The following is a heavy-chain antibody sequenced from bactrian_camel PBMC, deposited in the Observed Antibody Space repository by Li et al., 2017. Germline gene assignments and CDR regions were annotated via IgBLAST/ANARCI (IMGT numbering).Heavy chain of an antibody. J-gene: IGHJ4*01. CDR1: GFTGSNYC. CDR3: AANRFNGRYGVCRDFSY. CDR2: IDDSGAT. D-gene: IGHD6*01. V-gene: IGHV3S55*01. Sequence: HVQLVESGGGSVQAGGSLRLSCAASGFTGSNYCMGWFRQAPGKEREGVAAIDDSGATSYADSVKGRFRISRCNAKNTLYLQMNSLKPEDTAMYYCAANRFNGRYGVCRDFSYWGQGTQVTVS.